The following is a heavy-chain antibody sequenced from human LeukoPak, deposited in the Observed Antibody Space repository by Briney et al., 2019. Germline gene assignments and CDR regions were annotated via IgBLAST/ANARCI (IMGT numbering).Heavy chain of an antibody. D-gene: IGHD3-3*01. V-gene: IGHV3-7*01. CDR1: GFTFSDYW. CDR2: IKQDGSDK. CDR3: ARDAGRVLWSGYRD. Sequence: GGSLRLSCATSGFTFSDYWMSWVRQAPGKGLEWVANIKQDGSDKYYVDSVRGRFTISRDNAKNSLYLQMNSLRVEDTAVYFCARDAGRVLWSGYRDWGQGTLVSVSS. J-gene: IGHJ4*02.